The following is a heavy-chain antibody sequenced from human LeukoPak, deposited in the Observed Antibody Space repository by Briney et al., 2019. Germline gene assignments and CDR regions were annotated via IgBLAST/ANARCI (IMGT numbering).Heavy chain of an antibody. J-gene: IGHJ4*02. V-gene: IGHV3-7*01. CDR1: GFTFSNYW. Sequence: GGSLRLSCAASGFTFSNYWMSWVRQAPGKGLEWVANIREDGSEKYYVDSVKGRFTISRDNAKNSLYLQMNSLRAEDTAVYYCARDRMAEPTADYWGQGTLVTVSS. D-gene: IGHD5-24*01. CDR3: ARDRMAEPTADY. CDR2: IREDGSEK.